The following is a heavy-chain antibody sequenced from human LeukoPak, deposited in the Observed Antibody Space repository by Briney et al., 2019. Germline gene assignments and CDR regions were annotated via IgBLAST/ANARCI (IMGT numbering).Heavy chain of an antibody. J-gene: IGHJ4*02. CDR2: IYYSGST. D-gene: IGHD6-13*01. V-gene: IGHV4-39*07. Sequence: PSETLSLTCTVSGGSISSSSYYWGWIRQPPGKGLEWIGRIYYSGSTYYNPSLKSRVTISVDTSKNQFSLKLSSVTAADTAVYYCARVNRVYHLSSLGYWGQGTLVTVSS. CDR1: GGSISSSSYY. CDR3: ARVNRVYHLSSLGY.